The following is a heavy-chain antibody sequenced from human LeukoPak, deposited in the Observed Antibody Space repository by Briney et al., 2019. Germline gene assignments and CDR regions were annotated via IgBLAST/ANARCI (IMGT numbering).Heavy chain of an antibody. CDR1: GFTFSSHS. J-gene: IGHJ5*02. V-gene: IGHV3-21*01. CDR2: ISSSSSYI. Sequence: PGGSLRLSCAASGFTFSSHSVNWVRQAPGKGLEWVSSISSSSSYIYYADSVKGRFTISRDNAKNSLYLQMNSLRVEDTAVYYCARDSLYYDFWSGYRGNWFDPWGQGTLVTVSS. D-gene: IGHD3-3*01. CDR3: ARDSLYYDFWSGYRGNWFDP.